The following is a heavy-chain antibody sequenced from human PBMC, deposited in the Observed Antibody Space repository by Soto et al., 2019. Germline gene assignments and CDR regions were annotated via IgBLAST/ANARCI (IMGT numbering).Heavy chain of an antibody. CDR1: GFTVSSNY. J-gene: IGHJ5*02. CDR3: ASPKNDYDPLT. D-gene: IGHD3-22*01. V-gene: IGHV3-53*01. Sequence: EVQLVESGGGWIQPGGSLRLSCTTSGFTVSSNYMSWVRQAPGKGLEWVSVIYGGGDTYYADSVKGRFTISRDNSKNTLYLQMNSLRTEDTAVYYCASPKNDYDPLTWGQGTLVTVSS. CDR2: IYGGGDT.